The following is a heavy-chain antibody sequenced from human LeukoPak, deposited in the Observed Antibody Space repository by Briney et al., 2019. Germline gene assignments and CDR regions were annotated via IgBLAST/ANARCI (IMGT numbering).Heavy chain of an antibody. V-gene: IGHV1-46*01. CDR3: AGSSHQRNWFDP. CDR1: GNTFTSHY. J-gene: IGHJ5*02. D-gene: IGHD3-10*01. Sequence: ASVKVSCKASGNTFTSHYIHWVRQAPGQGLEWMGIIAPGGGITRNAQKFQDRVTMSRDSSTSTVYMELSSLTSEDTAVYYCAGSSHQRNWFDPWGQGTLVTVS. CDR2: IAPGGGIT.